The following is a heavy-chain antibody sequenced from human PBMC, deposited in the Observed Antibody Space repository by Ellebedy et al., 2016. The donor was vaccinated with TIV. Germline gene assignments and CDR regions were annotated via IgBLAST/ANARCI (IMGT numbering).Heavy chain of an antibody. CDR3: ASSHHCSGDSCSAAFDY. J-gene: IGHJ4*02. V-gene: IGHV5-51*01. CDR2: IYPGDSDT. Sequence: GESLKISCKGSGYSFSNYWIGWVRQMPGKGLEWMGIIYPGDSDTRYSPSFQGQVTISADKSISTAYLQWSSLKASDTAMYYCASSHHCSGDSCSAAFDYWGQGTLVTVSS. CDR1: GYSFSNYW. D-gene: IGHD2-15*01.